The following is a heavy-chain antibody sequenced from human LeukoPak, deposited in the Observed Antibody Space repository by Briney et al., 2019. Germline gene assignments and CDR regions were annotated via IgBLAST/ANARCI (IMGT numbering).Heavy chain of an antibody. CDR1: GFTFSSYS. J-gene: IGHJ4*02. Sequence: GGSLRLSCAASGFTFSSYSMNWVRQAPGEGLEWVSSISSSSSYIYYADSVKGRFTISRDNTKNSLYLQMNSLRVEDTAVFYCARDQYDTWSRRGNFDSWGQGTLVIVSS. D-gene: IGHD3-3*01. V-gene: IGHV3-21*04. CDR3: ARDQYDTWSRRGNFDS. CDR2: ISSSSSYI.